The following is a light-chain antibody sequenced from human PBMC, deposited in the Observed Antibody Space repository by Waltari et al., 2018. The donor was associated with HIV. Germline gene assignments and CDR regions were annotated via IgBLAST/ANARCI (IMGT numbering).Light chain of an antibody. J-gene: IGLJ1*01. V-gene: IGLV2-14*01. CDR2: DVS. Sequence: QSALTQTASLSGSPGQSLTLSCTGTSSDVGGYNYVSWYQQHPGKAPKLMIYDVSKRPSVVSKRFSGSKSGNTASLTISGLQAEDEADYYCSAYTSSSTYVFGTGTKVTVL. CDR3: SAYTSSSTYV. CDR1: SSDVGGYNY.